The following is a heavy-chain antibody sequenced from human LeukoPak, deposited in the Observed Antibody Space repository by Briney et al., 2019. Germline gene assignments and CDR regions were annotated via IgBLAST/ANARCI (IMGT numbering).Heavy chain of an antibody. CDR2: INDNGGNT. D-gene: IGHD6-25*01. Sequence: GGSLRLSRVASGFTFSSYSLSGVRQAPGKGLEWVSAINDNGGNTYYADSVKGRFTISRDNSKSTLYVQMNSLRAEDTAVYYCAIVVAARQGTFDPWGQGTLVTISS. CDR1: GFTFSSYS. V-gene: IGHV3-23*01. J-gene: IGHJ5*02. CDR3: AIVVAARQGTFDP.